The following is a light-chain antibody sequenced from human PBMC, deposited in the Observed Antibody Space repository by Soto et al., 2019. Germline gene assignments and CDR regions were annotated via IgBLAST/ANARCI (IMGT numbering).Light chain of an antibody. CDR3: QQTNTFLPLT. J-gene: IGKJ4*01. Sequence: DIQMTQSPSSVSASVGDRVTITCRASQGISNWLAWYQQQPGKAPKLLIYGASSLQSGVPSRFSGCGSGTEFTLSISSLQPEDFATHYCQQTNTFLPLTFGGGTKVEI. CDR1: QGISNW. CDR2: GAS. V-gene: IGKV1-12*01.